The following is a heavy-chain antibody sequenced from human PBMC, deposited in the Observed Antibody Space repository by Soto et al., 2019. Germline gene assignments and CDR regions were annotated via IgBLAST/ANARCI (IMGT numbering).Heavy chain of an antibody. CDR2: IYPGDSDT. V-gene: IGHV5-51*01. D-gene: IGHD4-17*01. J-gene: IGHJ5*02. CDR3: ARRVRGWGDYPWFDP. CDR1: GYSFTSYW. Sequence: PGESLKISCKGSGYSFTSYWIGWVRQMPGKGLEWMGIIYPGDSDTRYSPSFQGQVTISADKSISTAYLQWRSLKASDTAMYYCARRVRGWGDYPWFDPWGQGTLVTVS.